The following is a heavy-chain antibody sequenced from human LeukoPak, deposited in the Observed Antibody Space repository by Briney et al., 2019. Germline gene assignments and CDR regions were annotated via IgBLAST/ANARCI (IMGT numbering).Heavy chain of an antibody. D-gene: IGHD5-18*01. Sequence: SETLSLTCTVSGGSISSYYWSWIRQPPEKGLEGLGYIYYTGSTYFNPSLKSRVTISVDTSKNQFSLKLTAVTAADTAMYYCARSGRGYSYGPDYWGQGTLVTVSS. V-gene: IGHV4-59*01. CDR3: ARSGRGYSYGPDY. J-gene: IGHJ4*02. CDR2: IYYTGST. CDR1: GGSISSYY.